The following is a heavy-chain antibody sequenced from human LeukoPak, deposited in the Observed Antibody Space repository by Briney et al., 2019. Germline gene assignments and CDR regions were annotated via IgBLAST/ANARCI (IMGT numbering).Heavy chain of an antibody. CDR1: GYTFTGYY. Sequence: ASVKVSCKASGYTFTGYYMHWVRQAPGQGLEWMGWINPNSGGTNYAQKFQGRVTMTRDTSISTAYMELSRLRSDDTAVYYCARRGGSIVVVPAADNWFDPWGQGTLVTVSS. CDR2: INPNSGGT. D-gene: IGHD2-2*01. CDR3: ARRGGSIVVVPAADNWFDP. J-gene: IGHJ5*02. V-gene: IGHV1-2*02.